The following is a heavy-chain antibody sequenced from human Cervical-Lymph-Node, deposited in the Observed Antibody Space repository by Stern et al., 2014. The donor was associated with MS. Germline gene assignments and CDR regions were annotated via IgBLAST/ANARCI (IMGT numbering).Heavy chain of an antibody. Sequence: VQLVQSGAEVKKPGESLKISCKGSGYSFTANWIAWVRQMPGQGLEWMGIIYPGDSDTRYSPSCQGQVTISADKSISTAYLQWSSRKASDTAMYYCARDYGDYAFDYWGQGTLVTVSS. V-gene: IGHV5-51*01. J-gene: IGHJ4*02. CDR1: GYSFTANW. D-gene: IGHD4-17*01. CDR3: ARDYGDYAFDY. CDR2: IYPGDSDT.